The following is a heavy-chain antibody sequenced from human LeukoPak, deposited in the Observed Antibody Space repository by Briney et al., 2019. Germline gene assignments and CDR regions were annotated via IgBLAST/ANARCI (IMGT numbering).Heavy chain of an antibody. CDR3: AKEDGYNSDY. CDR2: ISGSGGST. J-gene: IGHJ4*02. V-gene: IGHV3-23*01. Sequence: GRSLRLSCAASGFTFDDYAMHWVRQAPGKGLEWVSAISGSGGSTYYADSVKGRFTISRDNSKNTLYLQMNSLRAEDTAVYYCAKEDGYNSDYWGQGTLVTVSS. CDR1: GFTFDDYA. D-gene: IGHD5-24*01.